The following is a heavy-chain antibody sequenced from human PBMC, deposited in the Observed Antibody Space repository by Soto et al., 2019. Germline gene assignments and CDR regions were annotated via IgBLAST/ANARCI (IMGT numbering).Heavy chain of an antibody. CDR1: GDSVRSYY. V-gene: IGHV4-59*02. Sequence: QVQLQESGPGLVKPSETLSLTCTVSGDSVRSYYWSWIRQPPGKGLEWIGFISYTGGTYYTPSLRSRFAMSVDTSKNRFALSLSSVIAADTAVYYCAGARGYGDYAEIPYCYGMAGWGQGTTVTVSS. J-gene: IGHJ6*02. D-gene: IGHD4-17*01. CDR3: AGARGYGDYAEIPYCYGMAG. CDR2: ISYTGGT.